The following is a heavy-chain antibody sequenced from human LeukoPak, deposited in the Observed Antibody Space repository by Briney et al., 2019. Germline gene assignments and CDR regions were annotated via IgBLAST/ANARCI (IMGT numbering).Heavy chain of an antibody. CDR3: ARDIMHGDYDGDAFDI. V-gene: IGHV3-7*01. CDR1: GFTFSSYW. CDR2: IKQDGSEK. J-gene: IGHJ3*02. D-gene: IGHD4-17*01. Sequence: GGSLRLSCAASGFTFSSYWMSWVRQAPGKGLEWVANIKQDGSEKYYVDSVKGRFTISRDNAKNSLYLQMNSLRAEDTAVYYCARDIMHGDYDGDAFDIWGQGTMVTVSS.